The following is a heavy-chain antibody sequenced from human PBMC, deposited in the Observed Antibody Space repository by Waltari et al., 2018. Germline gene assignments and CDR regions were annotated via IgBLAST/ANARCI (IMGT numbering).Heavy chain of an antibody. CDR2: ISSSGSTI. CDR3: ARDQRITIFGVVIMTYYGMDV. CDR1: GFTFSSYE. D-gene: IGHD3-3*01. V-gene: IGHV3-48*03. Sequence: EVQLVESGGGLVQPGGSLRLSCAASGFTFSSYEMNWVRQAPGKGLEWVSYISSSGSTIDYADSVKGRFTISRDNAKNSLYLQMNSLRAEDTAVYYCARDQRITIFGVVIMTYYGMDVWGQGTMVTVSS. J-gene: IGHJ6*02.